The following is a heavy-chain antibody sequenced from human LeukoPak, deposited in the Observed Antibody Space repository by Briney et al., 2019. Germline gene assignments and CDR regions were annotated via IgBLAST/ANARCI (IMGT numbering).Heavy chain of an antibody. Sequence: ASVKVSCKASGYTFTSYGISWVRQAPGQGLEWMGGIIPIFGTANYAQKFQGRVTITADKSTSTAYMELSSLRSEDTAVYYCARDTSARLYYYYYMDVWGKGTTVTVSS. J-gene: IGHJ6*03. V-gene: IGHV1-69*06. CDR1: GYTFTSYG. D-gene: IGHD6-6*01. CDR2: IIPIFGTA. CDR3: ARDTSARLYYYYYMDV.